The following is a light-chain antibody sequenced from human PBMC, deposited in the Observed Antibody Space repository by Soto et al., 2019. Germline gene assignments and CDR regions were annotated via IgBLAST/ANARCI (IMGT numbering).Light chain of an antibody. Sequence: DVRMTQSPSPLSASVGDRVTITCRAGQNIRARLAWYQQKPGKAPKLLTYGASILESGVSSRFSGSPSGTEFTLTISSLQPDDFETYYCQHYLSTRTFGQGTKVEVK. CDR1: QNIRAR. CDR2: GAS. CDR3: QHYLSTRT. J-gene: IGKJ1*01. V-gene: IGKV1-5*03.